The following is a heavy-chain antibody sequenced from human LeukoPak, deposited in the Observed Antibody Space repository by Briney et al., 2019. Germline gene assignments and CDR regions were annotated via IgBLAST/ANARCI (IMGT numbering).Heavy chain of an antibody. D-gene: IGHD3-3*01. CDR2: MNPNSGNT. CDR1: GYTFTSYD. CDR3: ARATQGPYYDFWSGYSPGAFDI. Sequence: ASVKVSCKASGYTFTSYDINWVRQATGQGLEWMGWMNPNSGNTGYAQKFQGRVTITTDESTSTAYMELSSLRSEDTAVYYCARATQGPYYDFWSGYSPGAFDIWGQGTMVTVSS. V-gene: IGHV1-8*03. J-gene: IGHJ3*02.